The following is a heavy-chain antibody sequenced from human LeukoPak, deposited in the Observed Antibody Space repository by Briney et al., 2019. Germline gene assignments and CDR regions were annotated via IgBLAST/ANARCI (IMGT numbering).Heavy chain of an antibody. Sequence: SETLSLTCTVSGGSISSGSYYWSWIRQPAGKGLEWIGRIYTSGSTNYNPSLKSRVTISVDTSKNQFSLKLSSVTAADTAVYYCAREHGDYPDYWGQGTLSPSPQ. CDR2: IYTSGST. J-gene: IGHJ4*02. CDR3: AREHGDYPDY. V-gene: IGHV4-61*02. CDR1: GGSISSGSYY. D-gene: IGHD4-17*01.